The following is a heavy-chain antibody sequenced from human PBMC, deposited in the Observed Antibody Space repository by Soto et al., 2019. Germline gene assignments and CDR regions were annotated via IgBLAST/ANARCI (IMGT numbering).Heavy chain of an antibody. Sequence: GSLRISCAASGFTFSSYAMSWVRQAPGKGLEWVSGISGSGDSTYYADSVKGRFTISRDSSKNMLYLHMNNVRAEDTAVYFCAREVIADYFDYWGQGTLVTVSS. V-gene: IGHV3-23*01. CDR3: AREVIADYFDY. CDR1: GFTFSSYA. CDR2: ISGSGDST. J-gene: IGHJ4*02. D-gene: IGHD6-13*01.